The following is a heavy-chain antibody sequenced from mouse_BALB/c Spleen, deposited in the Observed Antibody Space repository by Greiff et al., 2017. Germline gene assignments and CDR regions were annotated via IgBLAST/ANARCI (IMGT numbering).Heavy chain of an antibody. CDR1: GYTFTSYT. CDR2: INPSSGYT. J-gene: IGHJ2*01. CDR3: ARAHYYGSRGYFDY. Sequence: VKLMESGAELARPGASVKMSCKASGYTFTSYTMHWVKQRPGQGLEWIGYINPSSGYTNYNQKFKDKATLTADKSSSTAYMQLSSLTSEDSAVYYCARAHYYGSRGYFDYWGQGTTLTVSS. D-gene: IGHD1-1*01. V-gene: IGHV1-4*01.